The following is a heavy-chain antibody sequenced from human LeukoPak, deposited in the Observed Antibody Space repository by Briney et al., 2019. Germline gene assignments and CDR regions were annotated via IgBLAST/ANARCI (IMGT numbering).Heavy chain of an antibody. CDR2: ISGSSGHT. J-gene: IGHJ4*02. D-gene: IGHD3-3*01. Sequence: GGSLRLSCAASGLTFSSYAMSWVRQAPGKGLAWVSAISGSSGHTYYADSVKGRFTISRDNSKNTLYLQMNSLRAEDTAVYYCAKVGFSEMEWLLYSDHWGQGTLVTVSS. CDR3: AKVGFSEMEWLLYSDH. V-gene: IGHV3-23*01. CDR1: GLTFSSYA.